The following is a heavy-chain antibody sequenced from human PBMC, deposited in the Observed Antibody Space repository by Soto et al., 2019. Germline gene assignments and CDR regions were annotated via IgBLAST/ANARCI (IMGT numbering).Heavy chain of an antibody. CDR1: GSTFSSYS. D-gene: IGHD6-13*01. V-gene: IGHV3-48*02. CDR2: ISSSSSTI. Sequence: GSLRLSCAASGSTFSSYSMNWVRQAPGKGLEWVSYISSSSSTIYYADSVKGRFTISRDNAKNSLYLQMNSLRDEDTAVYYCARAPSSSYGMDVWGQGTTVTVSS. CDR3: ARAPSSSYGMDV. J-gene: IGHJ6*02.